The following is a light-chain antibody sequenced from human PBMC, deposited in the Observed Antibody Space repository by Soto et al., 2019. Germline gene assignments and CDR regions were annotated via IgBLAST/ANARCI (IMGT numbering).Light chain of an antibody. V-gene: IGKV3-15*01. CDR2: GAS. Sequence: EIVMTQSPATLSVSPGEGATLSCRASQSVSTNLAWYQQKPGQAPRLLIYGASTRATGIPARFSGSGSGTEFTLTIRILQSEDFAVYYCQQYNNWPPLTFGGGTKVEIK. CDR3: QQYNNWPPLT. J-gene: IGKJ4*01. CDR1: QSVSTN.